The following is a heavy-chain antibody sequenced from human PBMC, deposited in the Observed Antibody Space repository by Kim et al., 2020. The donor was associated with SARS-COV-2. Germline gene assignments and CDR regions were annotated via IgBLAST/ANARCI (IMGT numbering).Heavy chain of an antibody. J-gene: IGHJ3*02. CDR3: TTDDYYDSSGYSSAFHI. D-gene: IGHD3-22*01. V-gene: IGHV3-15*01. Sequence: VKGRFTMSRDDSKNTLYLQMNSLKTDDTAVYFCTTDDYYDSSGYSSAFHIWGQGTMVTVSS.